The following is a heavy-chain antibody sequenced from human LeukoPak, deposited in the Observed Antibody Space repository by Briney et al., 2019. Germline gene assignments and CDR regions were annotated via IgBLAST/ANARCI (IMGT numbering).Heavy chain of an antibody. Sequence: PGGSLRLSCAASGFTFSSYSMNWVRQAPGKGLEWVSYISSSSSTIYYADSVKGRFTISRDNAKNSLYLQMNSLRAEDTAVYYCARDYCTNGVCFFVYWGQGTLVTVSS. V-gene: IGHV3-48*04. CDR2: ISSSSSTI. J-gene: IGHJ4*02. CDR1: GFTFSSYS. CDR3: ARDYCTNGVCFFVY. D-gene: IGHD2-8*01.